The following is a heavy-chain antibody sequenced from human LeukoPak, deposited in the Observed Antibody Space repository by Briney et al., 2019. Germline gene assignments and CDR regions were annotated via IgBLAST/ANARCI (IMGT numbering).Heavy chain of an antibody. CDR2: ISYDGSNK. J-gene: IGHJ4*02. CDR1: GFTFSSYA. V-gene: IGHV3-30-3*01. D-gene: IGHD3-22*01. CDR3: AKEPRRGYYDSSGYFDY. Sequence: PGRSLRLSCAASGFTFSSYAMHWVRQAPGKGLEWVAVISYDGSNKYYADSVKGRFTISRDNSKNTLYLQMNSLRAEDTAVYYCAKEPRRGYYDSSGYFDYWGQGTLVTVFS.